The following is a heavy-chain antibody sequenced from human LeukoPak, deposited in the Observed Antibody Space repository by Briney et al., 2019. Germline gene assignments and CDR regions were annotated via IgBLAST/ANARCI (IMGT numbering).Heavy chain of an antibody. V-gene: IGHV3-23*01. J-gene: IGHJ6*03. CDR2: ISGSGGST. CDR1: RFTFSSYG. CDR3: AKVPSGSYYQVYYYYMDV. Sequence: GGSLRLSCAASRFTFSSYGMHWVRQAPGKGLEWVSAISGSGGSTYYADSVKGRFTISRGNSKNTLYLQMNSLRAEDTAVYYCAKVPSGSYYQVYYYYMDVWGKGTTVTVSS. D-gene: IGHD1-26*01.